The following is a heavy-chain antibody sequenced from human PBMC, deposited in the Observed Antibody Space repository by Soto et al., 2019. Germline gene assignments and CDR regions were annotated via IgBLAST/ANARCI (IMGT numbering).Heavy chain of an antibody. J-gene: IGHJ4*01. CDR3: ARVDSPYYYNSSGYCTY. CDR1: GYSISTGYY. CDR2: IFHRGTT. V-gene: IGHV4-38-2*01. Sequence: SETLSLTCGVSGYSISTGYYWGWIRQPPGKGPEWIGNIFHRGTTFYNPSLKSRASISVDTSNNQISLRLSNVTAADTAVYYCARVDSPYYYNSSGYCTYWGQGTLVTVSS. D-gene: IGHD3-22*01.